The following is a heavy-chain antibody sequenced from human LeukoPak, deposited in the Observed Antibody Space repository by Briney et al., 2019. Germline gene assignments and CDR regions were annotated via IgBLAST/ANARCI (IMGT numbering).Heavy chain of an antibody. CDR1: GFTVSSNY. D-gene: IGHD2-15*01. CDR2: IYSDGRT. V-gene: IGHV3-66*01. J-gene: IGHJ6*02. CDR3: ARDRARRYCSGGSCYSGYYGMDV. Sequence: PGGSLRLSCAASGFTVSSNYMSWVRQAPGKRLEWVSVIYSDGRTYTADSVKGRFTISRDNSKNTLYLQMNSLRAEDTAVYYCARDRARRYCSGGSCYSGYYGMDVWGQGTTVTVSS.